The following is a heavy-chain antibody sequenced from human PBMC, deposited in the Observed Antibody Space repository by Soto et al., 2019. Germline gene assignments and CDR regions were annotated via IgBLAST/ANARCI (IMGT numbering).Heavy chain of an antibody. CDR1: SDSISGRY. J-gene: IGHJ4*02. Sequence: SETLSLTCTVSSDSISGRYWTWIRQPAGKGLEWIGRIYSSGETNYNPSLTGRVIMSLDTSKNQFSLNLTSVTAADTAVYYCARASQCRSYFDCFAWLDYWGQGTLVTVSS. V-gene: IGHV4-4*07. CDR3: ARASQCRSYFDCFAWLDY. CDR2: IYSSGET. D-gene: IGHD3-9*01.